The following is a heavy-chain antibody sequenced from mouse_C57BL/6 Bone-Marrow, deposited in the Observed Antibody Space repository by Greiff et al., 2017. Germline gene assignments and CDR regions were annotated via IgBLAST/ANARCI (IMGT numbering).Heavy chain of an antibody. Sequence: QVQLQQPGAELVRPGSSVKLSCKASGYTFTSYWMDWVKQRPGQGLEWIGNIYPSDSETHYNQKFKDKATLTVDKSSSTAYMQLSRLTSEDSAVYYCARGTTVVARYAMDYWGQGTSVTVSS. CDR2: IYPSDSET. CDR1: GYTFTSYW. V-gene: IGHV1-61*01. CDR3: ARGTTVVARYAMDY. D-gene: IGHD1-1*01. J-gene: IGHJ4*01.